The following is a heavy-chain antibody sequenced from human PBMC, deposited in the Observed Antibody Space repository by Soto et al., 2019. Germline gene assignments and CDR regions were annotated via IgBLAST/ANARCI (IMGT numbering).Heavy chain of an antibody. Sequence: SETLSLTCTVSGGSISSYYWSWIRQPPGKGLEWIGYIYYSGSTNYNPSLKSRVTISVDTSKNQFSLKLSSVTAADTAVYYCARISIAVAGTNTLGGYFQHWGQGTLVTVSS. J-gene: IGHJ1*01. CDR3: ARISIAVAGTNTLGGYFQH. D-gene: IGHD6-19*01. V-gene: IGHV4-59*08. CDR1: GGSISSYY. CDR2: IYYSGST.